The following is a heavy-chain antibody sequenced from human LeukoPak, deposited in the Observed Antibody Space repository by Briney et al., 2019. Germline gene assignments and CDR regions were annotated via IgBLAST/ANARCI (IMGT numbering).Heavy chain of an antibody. Sequence: ASVKVSCKASGYTFTSYGISWVRQAPGQGLEWMGWISAYNGNTNYAQKLQGRVTMTTDTSTSTAYMELRSLRSDDTAVYYCARALSYMQQLAEYFQHWGQGTLVTVSS. D-gene: IGHD6-13*01. CDR2: ISAYNGNT. J-gene: IGHJ1*01. CDR3: ARALSYMQQLAEYFQH. V-gene: IGHV1-18*01. CDR1: GYTFTSYG.